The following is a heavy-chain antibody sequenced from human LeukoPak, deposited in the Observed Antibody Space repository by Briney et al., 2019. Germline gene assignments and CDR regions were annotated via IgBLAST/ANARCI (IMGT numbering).Heavy chain of an antibody. V-gene: IGHV3-7*03. J-gene: IGHJ4*02. D-gene: IGHD3-22*01. CDR2: IKEDGSER. CDR1: GFTFSGYW. Sequence: PGGSLRLSCAASGFTFSGYWMSWVRQAPGKGLEWVVNIKEDGSERSYVDSVKGRFTISRDNAKNTLYLQMNTLRAEDTAVYYCARRRYYYDSSGYYYVWYFDYWGQGTLVTVSS. CDR3: ARRRYYYDSSGYYYVWYFDY.